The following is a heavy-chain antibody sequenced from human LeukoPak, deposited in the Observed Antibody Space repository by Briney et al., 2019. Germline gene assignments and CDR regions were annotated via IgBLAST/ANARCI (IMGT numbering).Heavy chain of an antibody. CDR3: ARDRLEGGETFDS. V-gene: IGHV3-21*01. Sequence: GGSLRLSCPASGCSFRSYSMDWVRQAPGKGLEWVSSITGSSSYISYADSVKRRFTISRDTAKNSLFLQINSLRPENTAVYFCARDRLEGGETFDSWGQGTLVTVSS. D-gene: IGHD1-1*01. CDR2: ITGSSSYI. J-gene: IGHJ4*02. CDR1: GCSFRSYS.